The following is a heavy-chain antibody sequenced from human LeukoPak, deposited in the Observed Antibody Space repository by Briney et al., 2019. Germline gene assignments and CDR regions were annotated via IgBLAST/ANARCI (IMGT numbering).Heavy chain of an antibody. Sequence: GGSLRLSCAASGFSFSTFSMHWVRQAPGGGLGWVSYITGTITVTYYAHSVKVRVTIARDNAKNSLYLQMNSLRAEDTAVYYCARGRQGDFWSGQPLAFDIWGQGTMVTVSS. CDR2: ITGTITVT. D-gene: IGHD3-3*01. CDR3: ARGRQGDFWSGQPLAFDI. V-gene: IGHV3-48*01. J-gene: IGHJ3*02. CDR1: GFSFSTFS.